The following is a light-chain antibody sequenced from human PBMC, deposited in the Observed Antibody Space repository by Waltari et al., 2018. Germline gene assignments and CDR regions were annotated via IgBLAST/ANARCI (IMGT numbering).Light chain of an antibody. CDR1: QSVLYSSNSKNY. CDR2: WAS. Sequence: DIVMTQSPDSLAVSLGERATINCKSSQSVLYSSNSKNYLAWYQQKPGQPPKLRIYWASTRESGVPDRFSASGSGTDFTLTISSLQAEDVAVYYCQQYYSQPYTFGQGTKLEIK. J-gene: IGKJ2*01. CDR3: QQYYSQPYT. V-gene: IGKV4-1*01.